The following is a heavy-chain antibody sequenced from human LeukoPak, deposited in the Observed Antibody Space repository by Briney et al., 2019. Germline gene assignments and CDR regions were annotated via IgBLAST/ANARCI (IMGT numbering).Heavy chain of an antibody. Sequence: PGGSLRLSCAASGFTFSNYAMSWVRQAPGKGLEWVSTISGSGGSTYYADSVKGRFTISRDNSKNSLYLQMNSLRAQDTAVYYCARVFSDAYDSSDYWGQGTLVPVPS. CDR2: ISGSGGST. CDR3: ARVFSDAYDSSDY. CDR1: GFTFSNYA. D-gene: IGHD3-22*01. J-gene: IGHJ4*02. V-gene: IGHV3-23*01.